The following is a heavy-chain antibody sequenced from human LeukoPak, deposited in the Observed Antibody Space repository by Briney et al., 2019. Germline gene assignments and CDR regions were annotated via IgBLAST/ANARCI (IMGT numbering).Heavy chain of an antibody. CDR2: IIPIFGTA. D-gene: IGHD4-17*01. Sequence: GASVKVSCKASGGTFSSYAISWVRQAPGQGLEWMGGIIPIFGTANYAQKFQGRVTITTDESTSTAYMELSSLRSEDTAVYYCARGSDYGDYVPSGLEYRKGGHYYYGMDVWGQGTTVTVSS. CDR1: GGTFSSYA. CDR3: ARGSDYGDYVPSGLEYRKGGHYYYGMDV. J-gene: IGHJ6*02. V-gene: IGHV1-69*05.